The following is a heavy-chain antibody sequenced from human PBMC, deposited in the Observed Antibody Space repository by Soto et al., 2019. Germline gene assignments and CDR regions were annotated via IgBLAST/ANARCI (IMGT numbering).Heavy chain of an antibody. Sequence: DVQLVESGGKLVQPGGSLRLSCGASGFDFSVHSMNWVCQAPGKGLEWLSFISSGGKTIYYADSVRGRFTVSRDNGKRSLYLQMNNLKVEDTAVYYCASSVVESSAFDYWGQGTPVAVSS. CDR1: GFDFSVHS. CDR3: ASSVVESSAFDY. V-gene: IGHV3-48*01. J-gene: IGHJ4*02. CDR2: ISSGGKTI. D-gene: IGHD2-15*01.